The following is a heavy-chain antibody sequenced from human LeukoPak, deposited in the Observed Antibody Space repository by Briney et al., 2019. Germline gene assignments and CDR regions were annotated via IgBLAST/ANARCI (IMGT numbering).Heavy chain of an antibody. D-gene: IGHD3-22*01. Sequence: ASMKVSCKASGYTFTGYYMHWVRQAPGQGLEWMGWINPNSGGTNYAQKFQGRVTMTRDTSISTAYMELSRLRSDDTAVYYCAREGYDSSGWYWFDPWGQGTLVTVSS. J-gene: IGHJ5*02. CDR3: AREGYDSSGWYWFDP. CDR1: GYTFTGYY. V-gene: IGHV1-2*02. CDR2: INPNSGGT.